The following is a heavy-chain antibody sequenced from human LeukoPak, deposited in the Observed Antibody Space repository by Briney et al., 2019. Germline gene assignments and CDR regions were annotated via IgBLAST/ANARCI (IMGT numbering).Heavy chain of an antibody. V-gene: IGHV4-59*01. CDR1: GGSISSYY. D-gene: IGHD5-12*01. CDR2: IYYSGST. CDR3: ARAGPVDIVALRWFDP. Sequence: SETLSLTCTVSGGSISSYYWSWIRQPPGKGLEWIGYIYYSGSTNCNPSLKSRVTISVDTSKNQFSLKLSSVTAADTAVYYCARAGPVDIVALRWFDPWGQGTLVTVSS. J-gene: IGHJ5*02.